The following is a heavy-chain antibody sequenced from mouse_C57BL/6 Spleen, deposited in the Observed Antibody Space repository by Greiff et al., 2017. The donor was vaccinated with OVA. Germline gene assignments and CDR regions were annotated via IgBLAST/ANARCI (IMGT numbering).Heavy chain of an antibody. D-gene: IGHD3-2*02. CDR1: GYTFTSYG. Sequence: VQLVESGAELARPGASVKLSCKASGYTFTSYGISWVKQRTGQGLEWIGEIYPRSGNTYYNEKFKGKATLTADKSSSTAYMELRSLTSEDSAVYFCALDSSGYGDYWGQGTSVTVSS. V-gene: IGHV1-81*01. J-gene: IGHJ4*01. CDR2: IYPRSGNT. CDR3: ALDSSGYGDY.